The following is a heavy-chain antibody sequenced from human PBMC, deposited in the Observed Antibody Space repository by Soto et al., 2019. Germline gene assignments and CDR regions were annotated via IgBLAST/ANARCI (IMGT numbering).Heavy chain of an antibody. Sequence: SVKVSSKASGYTFTSYGMSWMRQARGEGLKWMRWPSPYNDNTNYAKKLQARPPMTTVTSSSTAYTELRRLRSHDPAVSYSALDAVSSGPIRDAFDIRGQGTMVTVSS. V-gene: IGHV1-18*04. D-gene: IGHD3-22*01. CDR3: ALDAVSSGPIRDAFDI. CDR1: GYTFTSYG. J-gene: IGHJ3*02. CDR2: PSPYNDNT.